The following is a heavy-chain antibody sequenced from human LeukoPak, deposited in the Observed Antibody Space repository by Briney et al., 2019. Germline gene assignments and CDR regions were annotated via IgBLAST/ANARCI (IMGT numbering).Heavy chain of an antibody. D-gene: IGHD3-22*01. CDR2: IIPILGIA. Sequence: ASVKVPCKASGGTFSSYTISWVRQAPGQGLEWMGRIIPILGIANYAQKSQGRVTITTDESTSTAYMELSSLRSEDTAVYYCARDDDSSGYYSSSAFNIWGQGTMVTVSS. V-gene: IGHV1-69*16. J-gene: IGHJ3*02. CDR3: ARDDDSSGYYSSSAFNI. CDR1: GGTFSSYT.